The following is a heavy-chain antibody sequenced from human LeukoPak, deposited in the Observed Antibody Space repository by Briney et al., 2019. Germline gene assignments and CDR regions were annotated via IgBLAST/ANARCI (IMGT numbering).Heavy chain of an antibody. Sequence: GGSLRLSCAASGFTFSSYEMNWVRQAPGKGLEWVSYISSSGSTIYYADSVKGRFTISRDNAKNSLYLQMNSLRAEDAAVYYYARVELAPYYYYMDVWGKGTTVTVSS. CDR2: ISSSGSTI. V-gene: IGHV3-48*03. CDR1: GFTFSSYE. CDR3: ARVELAPYYYYMDV. J-gene: IGHJ6*03. D-gene: IGHD1-7*01.